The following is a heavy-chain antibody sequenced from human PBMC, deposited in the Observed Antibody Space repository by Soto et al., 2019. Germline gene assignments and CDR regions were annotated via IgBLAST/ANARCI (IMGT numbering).Heavy chain of an antibody. CDR1: GGSISSSNW. CDR3: AREANIVVVVAATNAFDI. V-gene: IGHV4-4*02. CDR2: INHSGST. D-gene: IGHD2-15*01. J-gene: IGHJ3*02. Sequence: SETLSLTCAVSGGSISSSNWGSWVRQPPGKGLEWIGEINHSGSTNYNPSLKSRVTISVDTSKNQFSLKLSSVTAADTAVYYCAREANIVVVVAATNAFDIWGQGTMVTVSS.